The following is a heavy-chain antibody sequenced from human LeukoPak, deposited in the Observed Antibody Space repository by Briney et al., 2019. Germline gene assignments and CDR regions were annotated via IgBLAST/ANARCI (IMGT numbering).Heavy chain of an antibody. D-gene: IGHD3-3*01. V-gene: IGHV1-69*05. J-gene: IGHJ4*02. CDR3: ATPYDFWSGYWSLQY. CDR2: IIPPFGPA. Sequence: SVKVSCKASGGTFRGYVVSWVRQAPGQGLEWMGGIIPPFGPAKYTQNFQGRVTFTTDESMTTGYMEVRSLRSEDTAVYYCATPYDFWSGYWSLQYWSQGTLVTVSS. CDR1: GGTFRGYV.